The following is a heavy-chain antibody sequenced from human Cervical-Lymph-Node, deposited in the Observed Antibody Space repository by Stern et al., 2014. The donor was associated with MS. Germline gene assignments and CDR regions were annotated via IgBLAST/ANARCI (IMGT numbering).Heavy chain of an antibody. D-gene: IGHD3-22*01. Sequence: EVQLVESGGGLVQPGGSLSLSCAASGFAFSNYWMHWVRKVPGKGLVWVSRINSDGTTTGYADSVKGRFTISRDNAKNTLFLQMKSLRVDDTAVYYCARDDSSGYAVWGQGSLVTVSS. J-gene: IGHJ4*02. CDR2: INSDGTTT. V-gene: IGHV3-74*02. CDR3: ARDDSSGYAV. CDR1: GFAFSNYW.